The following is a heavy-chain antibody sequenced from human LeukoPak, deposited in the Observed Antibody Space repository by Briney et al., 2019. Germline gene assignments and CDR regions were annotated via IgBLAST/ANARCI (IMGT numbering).Heavy chain of an antibody. CDR2: IIPILGIA. CDR3: ARGYYYDSSGH. CDR1: GGTFSSYA. V-gene: IGHV1-69*04. J-gene: IGHJ4*02. D-gene: IGHD3-22*01. Sequence: GASVKVSCKASGGTFSSYAISWVRQAPGQGLEWMGRIIPILGIANYAQKFQGRVTITADKSTSTAYMELSSLRSEDTAVYYCARGYYYDSSGHWGQGTLVTVSS.